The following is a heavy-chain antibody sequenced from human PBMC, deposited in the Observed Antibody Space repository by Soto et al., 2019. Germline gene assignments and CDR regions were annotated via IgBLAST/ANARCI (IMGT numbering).Heavy chain of an antibody. J-gene: IGHJ4*02. CDR2: INAGYGNT. CDR1: GYTFGSYA. CDR3: ARDTGDGTFDF. V-gene: IGHV1-3*01. D-gene: IGHD7-27*01. Sequence: ASVKVSCKASGYTFGSYAMHWVRQAPGQRLEWMGWINAGYGNTKSSQKFQDRVTISRDTSASTAYMELTSLRSEDTAVYYCARDTGDGTFDFWGQGTLVDVSS.